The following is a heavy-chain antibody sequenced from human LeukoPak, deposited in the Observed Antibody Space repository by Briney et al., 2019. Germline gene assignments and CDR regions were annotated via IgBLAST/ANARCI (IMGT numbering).Heavy chain of an antibody. J-gene: IGHJ6*03. CDR3: ARESRRIAAAGPSYYMDV. CDR1: GGSISSSSYY. V-gene: IGHV4-39*07. Sequence: SETLSLTCTVSGGSISSSSYYWGWIRQPPGKVLEWIGSIYYSGSTYYNPSLKSRVTISVDTSKNQFSLMVNSVTAADTAVYYCARESRRIAAAGPSYYMDVWGRGTTVTVSS. D-gene: IGHD6-13*01. CDR2: IYYSGST.